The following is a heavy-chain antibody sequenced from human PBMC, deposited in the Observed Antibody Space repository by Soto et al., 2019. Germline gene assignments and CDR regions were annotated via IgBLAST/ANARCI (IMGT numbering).Heavy chain of an antibody. CDR1: GGTFSSYA. Sequence: QVQLVQSGAEVKKPGSSVKVSCKASGGTFSSYAISWVRQAPGQGLEWMGGIIPIFGTANYAQKFQGRVTITADESTSTAYMELSSLRSEDTAVYYCATGDTPSGNYYYYGMDVWGQGTTVTVSS. CDR3: ATGDTPSGNYYYYGMDV. J-gene: IGHJ6*02. CDR2: IIPIFGTA. D-gene: IGHD6-19*01. V-gene: IGHV1-69*01.